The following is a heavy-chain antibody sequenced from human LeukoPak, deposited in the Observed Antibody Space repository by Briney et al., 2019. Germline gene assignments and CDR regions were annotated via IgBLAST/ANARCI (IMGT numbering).Heavy chain of an antibody. V-gene: IGHV3-20*04. Sequence: GGSLRLSCAASGFTFDDYGMSWVRQAPGKGLEWVSGINRNGGSTGYADSVKGRFTISRDNAKNSLYLQMNSLRAEDTALYYCAREYCSSTSCYNFDYWGQGTLVTVSS. CDR1: GFTFDDYG. J-gene: IGHJ4*02. CDR3: AREYCSSTSCYNFDY. CDR2: INRNGGST. D-gene: IGHD2-2*02.